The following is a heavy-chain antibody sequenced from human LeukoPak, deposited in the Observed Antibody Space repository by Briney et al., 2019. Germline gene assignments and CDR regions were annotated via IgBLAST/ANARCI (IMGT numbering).Heavy chain of an antibody. CDR2: ISSSGSTI. CDR3: ARDRSGSYEY. J-gene: IGHJ4*02. Sequence: QAGGSLRLSCAASGFTFSSYGMSWVRQAPGKGLEWVSYISSSGSTIYYADSVKGRFTISRDNAKNSLYLQMNSLRAEDTAVYYCARDRSGSYEYWGQGTLVTVSS. D-gene: IGHD1-26*01. V-gene: IGHV3-48*04. CDR1: GFTFSSYG.